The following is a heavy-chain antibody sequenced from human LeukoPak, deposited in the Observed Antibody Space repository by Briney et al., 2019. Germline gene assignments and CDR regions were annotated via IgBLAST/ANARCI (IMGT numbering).Heavy chain of an antibody. CDR3: TTIRYGDYPDY. CDR2: IKSKADGGTV. CDR1: GFSVTTTW. Sequence: GGSLRLSCAASGFSVTTTWMSWVRQAPGKGLEWVGRIKSKADGGTVDYGAPVEGRFTISRDDSKNTLRLQMNSLKTEDTALYYRTTIRYGDYPDYWGQGTLVTVSS. V-gene: IGHV3-15*01. D-gene: IGHD4-17*01. J-gene: IGHJ4*02.